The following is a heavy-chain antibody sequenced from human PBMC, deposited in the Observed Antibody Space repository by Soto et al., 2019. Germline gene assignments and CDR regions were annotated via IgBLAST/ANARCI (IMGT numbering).Heavy chain of an antibody. CDR1: GGSFSGYY. V-gene: IGHV4-34*01. CDR2: INHSGST. J-gene: IGHJ4*02. D-gene: IGHD6-13*01. Sequence: SETLSLTCAVYGGSFSGYYWSWIRQPPGKGLEWIGEINHSGSTNYNPSLKSRVTVSVDTSKDQFSLKLSSVTAADTAVYYCARGRSSWYKYWGQGTLVTVSS. CDR3: ARGRSSWYKY.